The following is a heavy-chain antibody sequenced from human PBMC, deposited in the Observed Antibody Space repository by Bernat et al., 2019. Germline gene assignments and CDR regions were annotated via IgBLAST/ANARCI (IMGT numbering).Heavy chain of an antibody. Sequence: EVQLVESGGGLVKPGGSLRLSCAASGFTFSNAWMSCVRQAPGKGMEWVGRIKSKTDGGKTDYAAPVKGRFTISRDDSKNTLYLQMNSLKTEETAVYYCTTEVYGSGTPWGQGTMVTVSS. V-gene: IGHV3-15*01. J-gene: IGHJ3*01. CDR3: TTEVYGSGTP. CDR2: IKSKTDGGKT. CDR1: GFTFSNAW. D-gene: IGHD3-10*01.